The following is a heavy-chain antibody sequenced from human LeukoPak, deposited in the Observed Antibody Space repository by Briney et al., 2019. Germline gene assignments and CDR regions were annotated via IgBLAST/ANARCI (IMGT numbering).Heavy chain of an antibody. CDR1: GGSISSGDYY. J-gene: IGHJ4*02. V-gene: IGHV4-30-4*01. CDR3: ARAMTPYYYDSSAPLAPFDY. Sequence: PSQTLSPTCTVSGGSISSGDYYWSWIRQPPGKGLEWIGYIYYSGGTDYNPSLKSRVSISVDTSKSQFSLRLSSVTAADTAVYYCARAMTPYYYDSSAPLAPFDYWGQGTLVTVSS. D-gene: IGHD3-22*01. CDR2: IYYSGGT.